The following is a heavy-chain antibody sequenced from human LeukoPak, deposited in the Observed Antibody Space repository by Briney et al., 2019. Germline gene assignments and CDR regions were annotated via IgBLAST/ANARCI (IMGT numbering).Heavy chain of an antibody. CDR1: GGSFSGYY. V-gene: IGHV4-34*01. D-gene: IGHD3-16*02. Sequence: PSETLSLTCAVYGGSFSGYYWSWIRQPPGKGLEWIGEISHRGSTNCNPSLKSRVTISVDTSKNQFSLKLSSVTAADTAAYYCARGRTTYDYVWGSYRPPDYWGQGTLVTVSS. J-gene: IGHJ4*02. CDR2: ISHRGST. CDR3: ARGRTTYDYVWGSYRPPDY.